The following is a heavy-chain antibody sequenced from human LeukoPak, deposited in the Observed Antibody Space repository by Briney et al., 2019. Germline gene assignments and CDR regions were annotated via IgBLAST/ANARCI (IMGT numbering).Heavy chain of an antibody. CDR1: GFTFSSYV. V-gene: IGHV3-30*04. CDR2: ISYDGSNE. Sequence: GGSLRLSCAASGFTFSSYVMHWVRQAPGKGLEWVAIISYDGSNEYYADSVKGRFTISRDNSKNTLYLQMNSLRAEDTAVYYCARDSFLVYSYGLYYFDYWGQGTLVTVSS. J-gene: IGHJ4*02. CDR3: ARDSFLVYSYGLYYFDY. D-gene: IGHD5-18*01.